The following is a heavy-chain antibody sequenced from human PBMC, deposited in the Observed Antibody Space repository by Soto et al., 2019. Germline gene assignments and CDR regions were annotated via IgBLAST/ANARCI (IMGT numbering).Heavy chain of an antibody. CDR3: ATSYGNACYTY. D-gene: IGHD2-15*01. Sequence: SETLSLTCTVSGGSISSGGYYWSWIRQHPGKGLEWIGHIFYSGNTYYNPSLKSRLTISVDTSKNQFTLQLASVTAEDTAVYYCATSYGNACYTYWGQGTQVTVSS. V-gene: IGHV4-31*03. J-gene: IGHJ4*02. CDR1: GGSISSGGYY. CDR2: IFYSGNT.